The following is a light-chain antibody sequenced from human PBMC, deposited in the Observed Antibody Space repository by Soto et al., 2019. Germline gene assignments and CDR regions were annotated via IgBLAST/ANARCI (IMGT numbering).Light chain of an antibody. J-gene: IGLJ2*01. V-gene: IGLV1-40*01. CDR3: QSYDYILSGYV. Sequence: QSVLTQPPSVSGAPGQTVTISCTGGSSSIATGYDVHWYQFLPGTAPKLLISHNNNRPSGVPDRFSGSKSATSASLAIPGLQAEDEGVYYCQSYDYILSGYVFGGGTKLTVL. CDR2: HNN. CDR1: SSSIATGYD.